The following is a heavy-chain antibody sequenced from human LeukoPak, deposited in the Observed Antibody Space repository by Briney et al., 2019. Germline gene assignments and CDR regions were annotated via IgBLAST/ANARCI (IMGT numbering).Heavy chain of an antibody. J-gene: IGHJ4*02. Sequence: AGGSLRLSCAASGFTFSSYGMHWVRQAPGKGLEWVAVISYDGSNKYYADSVKGRFTISRDNSKNTLYLQMNSLRAEDTAVYYCASGTYSSSSYGAYWGQGTLVTVSS. CDR1: GFTFSSYG. CDR3: ASGTYSSSSYGAY. D-gene: IGHD6-6*01. V-gene: IGHV3-30*03. CDR2: ISYDGSNK.